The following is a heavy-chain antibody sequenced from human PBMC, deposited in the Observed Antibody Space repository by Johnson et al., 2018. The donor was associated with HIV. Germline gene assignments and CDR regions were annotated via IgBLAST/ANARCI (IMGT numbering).Heavy chain of an antibody. Sequence: VQLVESGGGVVQPGRSLRLSCAASGFNVDDDALSWVRQVPGKGLEWVSGINYNGGSTGYADSVRDRFSISRDNAKNSLYLQMDSLRAEDTAVYYCARDLAGHNAFDIWGQGTMVTVSS. V-gene: IGHV3-20*04. CDR2: INYNGGST. CDR1: GFNVDDDA. J-gene: IGHJ3*02. D-gene: IGHD6-19*01. CDR3: ARDLAGHNAFDI.